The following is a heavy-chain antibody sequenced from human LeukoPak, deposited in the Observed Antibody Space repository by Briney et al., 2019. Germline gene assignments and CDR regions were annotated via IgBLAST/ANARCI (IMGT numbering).Heavy chain of an antibody. J-gene: IGHJ4*02. Sequence: SETLSLTCTVSGGSISNYYWNWIRQPPGKGLEWIGYIYYSGTTNYNPSLKSRVTISVDTSKNQFSLKLTSVTAADTAVYYCARGEIAAAGPFDYWGQGTLVTVSS. CDR3: ARGEIAAAGPFDY. CDR2: IYYSGTT. D-gene: IGHD6-13*01. CDR1: GGSISNYY. V-gene: IGHV4-59*01.